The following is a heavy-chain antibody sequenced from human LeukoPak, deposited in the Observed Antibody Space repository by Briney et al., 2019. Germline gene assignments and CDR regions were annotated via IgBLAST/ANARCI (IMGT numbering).Heavy chain of an antibody. J-gene: IGHJ4*02. CDR2: ISGSGGST. Sequence: PGGSLRLACAASGFTFSSYAMSWVCQAPGKGLEWVSAISGSGGSTYYADSVKGRFTISRDNSKNTLYLQMNSLRAEDTAVYYCAKEDYPSLVFTMVREPDWWGQGTLVTVSS. D-gene: IGHD3-10*01. CDR1: GFTFSSYA. CDR3: AKEDYPSLVFTMVREPDW. V-gene: IGHV3-23*01.